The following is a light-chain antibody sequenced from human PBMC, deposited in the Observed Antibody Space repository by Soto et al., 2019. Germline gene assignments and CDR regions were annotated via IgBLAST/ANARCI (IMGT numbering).Light chain of an antibody. CDR1: QSVSSN. V-gene: IGKV3-15*01. CDR2: GAS. Sequence: IVMTQSPATLSVSPGERATLSCRASQSVSSNLAWYQQKPGQAPRLLIYGASTRATGIPARFSGSGSGTEFTLTISSLQSEDFAVYYCQQYNNWPLFGQGTRL. CDR3: QQYNNWPL. J-gene: IGKJ5*01.